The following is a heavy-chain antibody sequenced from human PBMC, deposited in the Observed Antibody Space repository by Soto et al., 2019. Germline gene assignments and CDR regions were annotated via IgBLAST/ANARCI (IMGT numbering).Heavy chain of an antibody. V-gene: IGHV3-74*01. CDR3: ARLYSSSWTAYYYGMEV. CDR2: INSDGSST. CDR1: GFTFSSYW. D-gene: IGHD6-13*01. Sequence: GGSLRLSCAASGFTFSSYWMHWVRQAPGKGLVWVSRINSDGSSTSYADSVKGRFTISRDNAKNTLYLQMNSLRAEDTAVYYCARLYSSSWTAYYYGMEVWGQGTTVTVSS. J-gene: IGHJ6*02.